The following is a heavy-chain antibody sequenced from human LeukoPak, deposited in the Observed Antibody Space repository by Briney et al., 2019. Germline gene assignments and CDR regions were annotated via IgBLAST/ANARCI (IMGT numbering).Heavy chain of an antibody. J-gene: IGHJ5*02. D-gene: IGHD3-10*01. Sequence: SETLSLTCTVSGGSISSSSYYWGWIRQPPGKGLEWIGSIYYSGSTYYNPSLKSRVTISVDTSKNQFSLKLSSVTAADTAVYYCARCFGSGSYANWFDPWGQGTLVTVSS. V-gene: IGHV4-39*01. CDR3: ARCFGSGSYANWFDP. CDR2: IYYSGST. CDR1: GGSISSSSYY.